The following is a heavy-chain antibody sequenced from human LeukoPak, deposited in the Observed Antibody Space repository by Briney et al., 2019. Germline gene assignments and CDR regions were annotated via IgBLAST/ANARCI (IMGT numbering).Heavy chain of an antibody. V-gene: IGHV4-34*01. CDR2: INHSGST. Sequence: SSETLSLTCAVYGGSFSGYYWSWIRQPPGKGLEWIGEINHSGSTNYNPSLKSRVTISVDTSKNQFSLKLSSVTAADTAVYYCARSSGGRYDYWGQGTLVTVSS. CDR3: ARSSGGRYDY. D-gene: IGHD2-15*01. CDR1: GGSFSGYY. J-gene: IGHJ4*02.